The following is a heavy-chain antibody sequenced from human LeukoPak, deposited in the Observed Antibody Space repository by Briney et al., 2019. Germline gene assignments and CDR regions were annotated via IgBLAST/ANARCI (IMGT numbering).Heavy chain of an antibody. CDR1: GFTFSRTW. CDR2: INSGGSST. Sequence: PGGSLRLSCAASGFTFSRTWMYWVRQAPGKGLMWVSRINSGGSSTNYADSVKGRFTISRDNAKNTLYLQMNSLRAEDTAVYYCASPPGIAAAGTWGYWGQGTLVTVSS. V-gene: IGHV3-74*01. D-gene: IGHD6-13*01. CDR3: ASPPGIAAAGTWGY. J-gene: IGHJ4*02.